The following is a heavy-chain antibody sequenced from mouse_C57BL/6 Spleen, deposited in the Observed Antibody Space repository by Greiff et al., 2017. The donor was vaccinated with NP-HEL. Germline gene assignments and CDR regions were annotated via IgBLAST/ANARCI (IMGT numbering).Heavy chain of an antibody. V-gene: IGHV7-3*01. CDR2: IRNKANGYTT. J-gene: IGHJ4*01. CDR3: ARSASYGSSSYYAMDY. CDR1: GFTFTDYY. D-gene: IGHD1-1*01. Sequence: EVQGVESGGGLVQPGGSLSLSCAASGFTFTDYYMSWVRQPPGKALEWLGFIRNKANGYTTEYSASVKGRFTISRDNYQSILYLQMNALRAEDSATYYCARSASYGSSSYYAMDYWGQGTSVTVSS.